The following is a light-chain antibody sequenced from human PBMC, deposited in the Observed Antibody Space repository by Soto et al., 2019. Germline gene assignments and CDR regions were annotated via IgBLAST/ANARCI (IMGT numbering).Light chain of an antibody. CDR2: AAS. CDR3: QQATSFQFN. J-gene: IGKJ4*01. V-gene: IGKV1D-12*01. CDR1: QGISSW. Sequence: DIQMTQSPSSVSASVGDRVTITCRASQGISSWLGWYQQKPVKAPKLLIYAASSLKFGVPSRFSGSGSGTDFPLTNSSLRAEDFATYSCQQATSFQFNFGGGTKVEIK.